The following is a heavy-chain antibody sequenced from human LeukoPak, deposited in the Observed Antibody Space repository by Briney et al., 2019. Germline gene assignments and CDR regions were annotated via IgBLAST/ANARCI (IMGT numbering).Heavy chain of an antibody. CDR3: AKEKAAAVAAVGTVGFDP. CDR1: GFTFSSYA. V-gene: IGHV3-23*01. J-gene: IGHJ5*02. D-gene: IGHD6-13*01. CDR2: ISGSGANT. Sequence: GGSLRLSCAASGFTFSSYAMSWVRQAPGKGLEWVSAISGSGANTYYADSVRGRFTISRDNSKNTLYLQMNSLRAEDTAVYYCAKEKAAAVAAVGTVGFDPWGQGTLVTVSS.